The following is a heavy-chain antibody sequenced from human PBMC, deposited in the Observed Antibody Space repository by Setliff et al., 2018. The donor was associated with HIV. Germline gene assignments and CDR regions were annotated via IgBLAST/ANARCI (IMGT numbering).Heavy chain of an antibody. CDR2: IYSSGST. D-gene: IGHD3-16*01. V-gene: IGHV4-4*07. CDR3: ARERSLITNRRYFDS. Sequence: SETLSLTCTVSGGSISSYYGSWIRQSAGKGLEWIGRIYSSGSTNYNPSLKSRVTMSVDTSKNQFSLRLSSVTAADMAVYYCARERSLITNRRYFDSWGQGTLVTVSS. CDR1: GGSISSYY. J-gene: IGHJ4*02.